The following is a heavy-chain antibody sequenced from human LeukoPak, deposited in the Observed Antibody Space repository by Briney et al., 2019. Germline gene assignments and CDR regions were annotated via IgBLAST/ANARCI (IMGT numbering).Heavy chain of an antibody. J-gene: IGHJ5*02. CDR2: ISSSGSTI. CDR3: ARVKGVPNWFDP. CDR1: GFAFSDYY. V-gene: IGHV3-11*01. Sequence: NPGGSLRLSCAASGFAFSDYYMSWIRQAPGKGLEWVSYISSSGSTIYYADSVKGRFTISRDNAKNSLYLQMNSLRAEDTAVYYCARVKGVPNWFDPWGQGTLVTVSS.